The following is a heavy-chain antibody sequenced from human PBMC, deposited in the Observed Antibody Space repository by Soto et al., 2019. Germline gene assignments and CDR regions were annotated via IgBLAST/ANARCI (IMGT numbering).Heavy chain of an antibody. CDR1: GGSISSSISSYY. Sequence: SETLSLTCTVSGGSISSSISSYYWSCIRQPPRKGLEWIGYIYYSGTTNYNPSLKSRVTISVDTSKNQFSLKLSSVTAADTAVYYCARKGPTRYSYYGRDGWGQGSTVTVS. D-gene: IGHD5-18*01. V-gene: IGHV4-61*01. CDR3: ARKGPTRYSYYGRDG. J-gene: IGHJ6*02. CDR2: IYYSGTT.